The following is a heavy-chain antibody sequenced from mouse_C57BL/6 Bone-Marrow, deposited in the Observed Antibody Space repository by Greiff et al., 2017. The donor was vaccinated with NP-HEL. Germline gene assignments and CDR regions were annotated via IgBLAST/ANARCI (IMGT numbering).Heavy chain of an antibody. V-gene: IGHV1-74*01. D-gene: IGHD5-1*01. CDR1: GYTFTSYW. CDR3: AMNKGSTSLRDN. Sequence: QVQLQQPGADLVKPGASVKVSCKASGYTFTSYWMHWVKQRPGQGLEWIGRIHPSDSDTNYNQKFKGKATLTVDKSSSTANTQLSSLTSEDSAVYYCAMNKGSTSLRDNWGQGTTLTVSS. CDR2: IHPSDSDT. J-gene: IGHJ2*01.